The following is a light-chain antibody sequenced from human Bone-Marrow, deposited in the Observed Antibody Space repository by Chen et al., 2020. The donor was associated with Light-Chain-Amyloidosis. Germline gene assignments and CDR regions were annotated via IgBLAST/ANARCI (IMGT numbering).Light chain of an antibody. CDR2: DAS. J-gene: IGKJ4*01. V-gene: IGKV1-33*01. CDR1: QDITNY. CDR3: QHYDNLLSAT. Sequence: DIQMTQSPSSLSASVGDRVTITCQASQDITNYLNWYQQKPGKAPKLLIYDASNLETGVPSRFSGSGSGTDFSFSISSLQPEDVATYYCQHYDNLLSATFGGGTKVEIK.